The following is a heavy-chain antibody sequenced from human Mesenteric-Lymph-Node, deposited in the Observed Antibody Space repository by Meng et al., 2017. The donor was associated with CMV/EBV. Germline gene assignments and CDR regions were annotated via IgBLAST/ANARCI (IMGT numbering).Heavy chain of an antibody. CDR2: IYYSGST. D-gene: IGHD6-19*01. CDR3: ARETSSGWYYLSY. Sequence: GSLRLSCTVSGGSISSSSYYWGWIRQPPGKGLEWIGSIYYSGSTYYNPSLKSRVTISVDTSKNQFSLKLSSVTAADTAVYYCARETSSGWYYLSYWGQGTLVTVSS. V-gene: IGHV4-39*07. CDR1: GGSISSSSYY. J-gene: IGHJ4*02.